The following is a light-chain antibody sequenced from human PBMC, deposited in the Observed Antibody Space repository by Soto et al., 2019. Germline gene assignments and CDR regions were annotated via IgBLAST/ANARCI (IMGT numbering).Light chain of an antibody. CDR1: QSISTY. CDR2: DAS. CDR3: QHYGSSSYT. V-gene: IGKV3-11*01. J-gene: IGKJ2*01. Sequence: EIVLTQSPATLSLSPGERATLSCRASQSISTYLAWYQQKPGQAPRLLIYDASNRAPGIPARISGRGSGTDFTLTISSLEPEDFAVYYCQHYGSSSYTFGQGTKLEIK.